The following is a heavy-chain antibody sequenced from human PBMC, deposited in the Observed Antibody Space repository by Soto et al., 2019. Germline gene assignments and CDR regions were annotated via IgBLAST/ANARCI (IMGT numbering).Heavy chain of an antibody. CDR2: IYYSGST. J-gene: IGHJ4*02. V-gene: IGHV4-59*08. Sequence: SETLSLTCTVSGGSISSYYWSWIRQPPGKGLEWIGYIYYSGSTNYNPSLKSRVTISVDTSKNQFSLKLSSVTAADTAVYYCERYDFCSEVSDYWGQGTLVTVSS. CDR3: ERYDFCSEVSDY. CDR1: GGSISSYY. D-gene: IGHD3-3*01.